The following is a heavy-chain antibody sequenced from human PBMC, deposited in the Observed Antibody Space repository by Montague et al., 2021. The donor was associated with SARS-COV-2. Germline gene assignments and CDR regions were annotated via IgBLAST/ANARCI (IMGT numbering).Heavy chain of an antibody. CDR2: IYYSGST. V-gene: IGHV4-39*07. CDR1: GGSISSGGYY. D-gene: IGHD2-15*01. CDR3: ARVISRQNNIVVVGLYYFDY. Sequence: SETLSLICTVSGGSISSGGYYWSWIRQPPGKGLEWIGSIYYSGSTYYNPSLKSRVTISVDTSKNQFSLKLSSVTAADTAVYYCARVISRQNNIVVVGLYYFDYWGQGTLVTVSS. J-gene: IGHJ4*02.